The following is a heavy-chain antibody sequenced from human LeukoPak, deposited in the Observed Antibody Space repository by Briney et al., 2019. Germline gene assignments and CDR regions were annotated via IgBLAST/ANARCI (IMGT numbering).Heavy chain of an antibody. D-gene: IGHD3-3*01. J-gene: IGHJ4*02. Sequence: AGGSLRLSCAASEFTFSDTWMSWVRQAPGKGLEWVGRIKSKSNGGTPDYAAPVKGRFTISRDDSKDMLYLQMDSLKTEDTAVYYCTTEGWLHTGLEYWGQGTLVTVSS. CDR2: IKSKSNGGTP. CDR3: TTEGWLHTGLEY. V-gene: IGHV3-15*01. CDR1: EFTFSDTW.